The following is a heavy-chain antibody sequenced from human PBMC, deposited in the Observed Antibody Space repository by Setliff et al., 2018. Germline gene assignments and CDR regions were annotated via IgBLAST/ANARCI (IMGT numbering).Heavy chain of an antibody. CDR1: GGSFSSYY. V-gene: IGHV4-34*01. CDR3: ARGARGYGGNLAFDY. J-gene: IGHJ4*02. CDR2: INHSGST. D-gene: IGHD2-15*01. Sequence: SETLSLTCAVYGGSFSSYYWSWIRQPPGKGLEWIGEINHSGSTNYNPSLKSRVTISVDTSKNQFSLKLTSVTAADTAVYYCARGARGYGGNLAFDYWGQGTLGTVS.